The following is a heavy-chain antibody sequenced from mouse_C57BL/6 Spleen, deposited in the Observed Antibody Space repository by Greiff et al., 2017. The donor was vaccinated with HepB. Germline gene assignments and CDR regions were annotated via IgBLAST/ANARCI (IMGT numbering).Heavy chain of an antibody. V-gene: IGHV5-17*01. CDR2: ISSGSSTI. Sequence: EVQLQESGGGLVKPGGSLKLSCAASGFTFSDYGMHWVRQAPEKGLEWVAYISSGSSTIYYADTVKGRFTISRDNAKNTLFLQMTSLRSEDTAMYYCARDGWYYFDYWGQGTTLTVSS. CDR3: ARDGWYYFDY. J-gene: IGHJ2*01. CDR1: GFTFSDYG. D-gene: IGHD2-3*01.